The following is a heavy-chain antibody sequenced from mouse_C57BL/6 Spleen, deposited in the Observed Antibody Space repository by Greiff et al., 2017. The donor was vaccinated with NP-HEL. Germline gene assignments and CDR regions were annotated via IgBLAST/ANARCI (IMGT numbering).Heavy chain of an antibody. Sequence: VQLQQSGPELVKPGASVKISCKASGYTFTDYYMNWVKQSHGKSLEWIGDINPNNGGTSYNQKFKGKATLTVDKSSSTAYMELRSLTSEDSAVYYCARWGLLRGRNYFDYWGQGTTLTVSS. CDR1: GYTFTDYY. CDR2: INPNNGGT. J-gene: IGHJ2*01. CDR3: ARWGLLRGRNYFDY. V-gene: IGHV1-26*01. D-gene: IGHD1-1*01.